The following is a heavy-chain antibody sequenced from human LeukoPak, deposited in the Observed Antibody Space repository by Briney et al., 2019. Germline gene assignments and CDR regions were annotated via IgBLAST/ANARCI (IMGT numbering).Heavy chain of an antibody. J-gene: IGHJ4*02. D-gene: IGHD1-26*01. V-gene: IGHV1-2*02. CDR2: INPHSGGT. Sequence: ASVKVSCKASGYTFTDYYMHLVRQAPGQGLEWMGWINPHSGGTIYAQKFQASVTMTRDTSISTAYMELSRLTSDDTAVYYCAREVHRVGAHFDYWGQGALVTVSS. CDR3: AREVHRVGAHFDY. CDR1: GYTFTDYY.